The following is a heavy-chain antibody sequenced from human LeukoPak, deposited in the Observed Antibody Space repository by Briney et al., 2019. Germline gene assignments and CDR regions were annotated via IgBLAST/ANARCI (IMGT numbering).Heavy chain of an antibody. CDR3: AKDLMGQWLSPYYYGMDV. Sequence: PGGSLRLSCAASGFTFTTFAMHWVRQAPGKGPEWVARISYDGSDKYYADNVKGRFTISRDNSKNTLYLQMNSLRAEDTATYYCAKDLMGQWLSPYYYGMDVWGQGTTVTVSS. D-gene: IGHD6-19*01. V-gene: IGHV3-30*07. CDR1: GFTFTTFA. J-gene: IGHJ6*02. CDR2: ISYDGSDK.